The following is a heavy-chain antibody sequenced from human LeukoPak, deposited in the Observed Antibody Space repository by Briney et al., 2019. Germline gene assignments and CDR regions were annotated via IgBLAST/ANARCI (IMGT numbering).Heavy chain of an antibody. CDR1: GGSFSGYY. J-gene: IGHJ4*02. CDR3: ARDRRPKMLGYSYGYYDY. CDR2: INHSGST. D-gene: IGHD5-18*01. Sequence: SETLSLTCAVYGGSFSGYYWSWIRQPPGKGLEWIGEINHSGSTNYNPSLKSRVTISVDTSKNQFPLKLSSVTAADTAVYYCARDRRPKMLGYSYGYYDYWGQGTLVTVSS. V-gene: IGHV4-34*01.